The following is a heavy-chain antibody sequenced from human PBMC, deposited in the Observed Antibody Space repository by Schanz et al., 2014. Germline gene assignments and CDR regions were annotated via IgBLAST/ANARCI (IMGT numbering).Heavy chain of an antibody. V-gene: IGHV3-23*04. CDR2: ISGSGGST. CDR1: GFTFSSYA. J-gene: IGHJ3*02. CDR3: ASLRVEYSSSFGAFDI. Sequence: EVQLVESGGGLVQPGGSLRFSCAASGFTFSSYAMSWVRQAPGKGLEWVSAISGSGGSTYYADSVKGRFTISRDNSKNTLYLQMNSLRDEDTAVYYCASLRVEYSSSFGAFDIWGQGTMVTVSS. D-gene: IGHD6-6*01.